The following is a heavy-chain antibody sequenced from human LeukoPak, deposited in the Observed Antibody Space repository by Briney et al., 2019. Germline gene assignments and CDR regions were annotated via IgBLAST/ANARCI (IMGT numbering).Heavy chain of an antibody. Sequence: PSETLSLTCTVSGYSISSGYYWGWIRRPPVKGLEWIGSIYHSGSTYYNPSLKSRVTISVDTSKNQFSLKLSSVTAADTAVYYCARETSQKGAHYMDVWGKGTTVTISS. V-gene: IGHV4-38-2*02. CDR3: ARETSQKGAHYMDV. CDR1: GYSISSGYY. J-gene: IGHJ6*03. CDR2: IYHSGST. D-gene: IGHD3-16*01.